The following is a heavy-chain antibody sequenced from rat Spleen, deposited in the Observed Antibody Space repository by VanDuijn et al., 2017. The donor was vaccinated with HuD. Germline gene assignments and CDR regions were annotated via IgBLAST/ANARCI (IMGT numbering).Heavy chain of an antibody. CDR3: ARHGYYDGYYPYFDY. D-gene: IGHD1-12*03. V-gene: IGHV5S13*01. Sequence: EVQLVESGGGLVQPERSLKLSCAASGFTYSNYVMAWVSQAPTKGLEWVASISTGYGNTFYRDSVKGRFTISRDNAKNTLYLQMDSLRSEDTATYYCARHGYYDGYYPYFDYWGQGVMVTVSS. CDR1: GFTYSNYV. J-gene: IGHJ2*01. CDR2: ISTGYGNT.